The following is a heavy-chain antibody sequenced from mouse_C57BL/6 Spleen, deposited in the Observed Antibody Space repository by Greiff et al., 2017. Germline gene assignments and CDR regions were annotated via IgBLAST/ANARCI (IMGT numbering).Heavy chain of an antibody. CDR1: GFTFSDYG. D-gene: IGHD1-1*01. CDR3: ARSRGFLYYYAMDY. J-gene: IGHJ4*01. CDR2: ISSGSSTI. Sequence: EVKLVESGGGLVKPGGSLKLSCAASGFTFSDYGMHWVRQAPETGLEWVAYISSGSSTIYYADTVKGRFTISRDNAKNTLFLQMTSLRSEDTAMYYCARSRGFLYYYAMDYWGQGTSVTVSS. V-gene: IGHV5-17*01.